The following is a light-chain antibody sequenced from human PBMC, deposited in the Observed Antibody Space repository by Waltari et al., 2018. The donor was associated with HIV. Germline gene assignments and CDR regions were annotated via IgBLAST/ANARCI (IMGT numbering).Light chain of an antibody. CDR2: AAS. Sequence: DIQMTQSPSSLSASVGDRVSITCRPSQSINNYLNWYQQKPGRAPKLLVYAASHLQTGVPSRFSGSGSGTDFTLTISSLQPEDFATYYCQQSYSAPQLTFGGGTKVEV. CDR1: QSINNY. CDR3: QQSYSAPQLT. V-gene: IGKV1-39*01. J-gene: IGKJ4*01.